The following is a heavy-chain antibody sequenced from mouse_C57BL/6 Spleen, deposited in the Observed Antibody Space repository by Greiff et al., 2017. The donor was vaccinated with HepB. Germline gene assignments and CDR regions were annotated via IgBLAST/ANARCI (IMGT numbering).Heavy chain of an antibody. Sequence: QVQLQQPGAELVRPGTSVKLSCKASGYTFTSYWMHWVKQRPGQGLEWIGVIDPSDSYTNYNQKFKGKATLTVDTSSSTAYMQLSSLTSEDSAVYDCAYGYDGYYAMDYWGQGTSVTVSS. D-gene: IGHD2-2*01. CDR1: GYTFTSYW. CDR2: IDPSDSYT. CDR3: AYGYDGYYAMDY. J-gene: IGHJ4*01. V-gene: IGHV1-59*01.